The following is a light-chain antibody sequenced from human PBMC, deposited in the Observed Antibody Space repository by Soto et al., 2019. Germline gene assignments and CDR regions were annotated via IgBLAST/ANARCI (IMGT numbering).Light chain of an antibody. J-gene: IGLJ1*01. V-gene: IGLV1-47*02. CDR3: AAWDASLSACV. CDR1: DSNIGSNS. CDR2: YNN. Sequence: QSVLTQPPSASGTAGQVVTSSCSGGDSNIGSNSVYWYQHLPRMAPKLLIYYNNQRPSGVPDRFSGSRPGTSASLAIVGLRSEDEAVYYCAAWDASLSACVFGNGTKVTVL.